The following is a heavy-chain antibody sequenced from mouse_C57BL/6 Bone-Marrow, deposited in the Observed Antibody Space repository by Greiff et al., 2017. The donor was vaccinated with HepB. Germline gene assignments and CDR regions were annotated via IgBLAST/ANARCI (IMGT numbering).Heavy chain of an antibody. D-gene: IGHD2-3*01. CDR2: ISSGGSYT. J-gene: IGHJ3*01. Sequence: EVHLVESGGDLVKPGGSLKLSCAASGFTFSSYGMSWVRQTPDKRLEWVATISSGGSYTYYPDSVKGRFTISRDNAKNTLYLQMSSLKSEDTAMYYCARHDDGYSFAYWGQGTLVTVSA. CDR3: ARHDDGYSFAY. CDR1: GFTFSSYG. V-gene: IGHV5-6*01.